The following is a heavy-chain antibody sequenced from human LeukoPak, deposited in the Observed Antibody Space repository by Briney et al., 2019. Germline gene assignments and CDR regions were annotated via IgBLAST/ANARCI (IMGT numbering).Heavy chain of an antibody. J-gene: IGHJ4*02. D-gene: IGHD3-22*01. CDR1: GFTFSNYG. Sequence: GGSLRLSCADSGFTFSNYGMHWVRQAPGKGVEGVAAISHYASDIHYGGSVRCRFTISRDNSRNTLYLQMHNLIAEATAVYYCAKDSYYYSSSCYYVFDNWGQGTLVIVSS. CDR2: ISHYASDI. V-gene: IGHV3-30*18. CDR3: AKDSYYYSSSCYYVFDN.